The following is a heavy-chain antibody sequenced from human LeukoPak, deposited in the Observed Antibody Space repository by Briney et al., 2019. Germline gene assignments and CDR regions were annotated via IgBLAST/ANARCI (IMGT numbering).Heavy chain of an antibody. J-gene: IGHJ3*02. D-gene: IGHD4-17*01. Sequence: GGSLRLSCAASGFTFSSFSMNWVRQAPGKGLEWVSSISSSSGSIYYADSLKGRFTISRDNAKNSLYLQMNSLRAEDTAVYYCARDLWTTGAFDIWGQGTMVTVS. CDR1: GFTFSSFS. CDR3: ARDLWTTGAFDI. CDR2: ISSSSGSI. V-gene: IGHV3-21*01.